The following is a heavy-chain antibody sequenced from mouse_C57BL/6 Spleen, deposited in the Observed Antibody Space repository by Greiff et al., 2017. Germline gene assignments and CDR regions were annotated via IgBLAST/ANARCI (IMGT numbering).Heavy chain of an antibody. V-gene: IGHV3-6*01. CDR2: ISYDGSN. J-gene: IGHJ4*01. Sequence: VQLKESGPGLVKPSQSLSLTCSVTGYSITSGYYWNWIRQFPGNKLEWMGYISYDGSNNYNPSLKNRISITRDTSKNQSFLKLNSVTTEDTATYYCAREGITTVVAKGYAMDYWGQGTSVTVSS. CDR3: AREGITTVVAKGYAMDY. CDR1: GYSITSGYY. D-gene: IGHD1-1*01.